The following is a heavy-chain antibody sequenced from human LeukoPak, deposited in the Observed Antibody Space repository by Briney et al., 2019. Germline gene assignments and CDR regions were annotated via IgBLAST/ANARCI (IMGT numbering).Heavy chain of an antibody. V-gene: IGHV4-34*01. CDR1: GGSFSGYY. D-gene: IGHD1-14*01. CDR3: AKARGRGNPFDY. CDR2: INHSGST. Sequence: SETLSLTCAVYGGSFSGYYWSWIRQPPGKGLEWIGEINHSGSTNYNPSLKSRVTISVDTSKNQFSLKLSSVTAADTAVYYCAKARGRGNPFDYWGQGTLVTVSS. J-gene: IGHJ4*02.